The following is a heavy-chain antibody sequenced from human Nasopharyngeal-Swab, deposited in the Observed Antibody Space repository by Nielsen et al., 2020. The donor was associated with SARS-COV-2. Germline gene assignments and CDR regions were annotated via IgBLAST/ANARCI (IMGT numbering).Heavy chain of an antibody. CDR1: GGAISSGFYS. J-gene: IGHJ4*02. V-gene: IGHV4-30-2*01. CDR2: IYNSGNT. CDR3: ARKYCNGDCYFDY. D-gene: IGHD2-21*02. Sequence: SETLSLTCAVSGGAISSGFYSWSWIRQPPGKGLEWIGNIYNSGNTYYNPSLKSRVTISVDRSKNQFSLRLSSVTAADTAVYYCARKYCNGDCYFDYWGQGTLVTVSS.